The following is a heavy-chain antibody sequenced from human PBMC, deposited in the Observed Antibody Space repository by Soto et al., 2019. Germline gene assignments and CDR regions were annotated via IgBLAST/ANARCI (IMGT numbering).Heavy chain of an antibody. J-gene: IGHJ4*02. Sequence: GGSLRLSCAASGFTFSRYAMNWVRQAPGKGLEWVSAISGSGVSTYNADSVKGRFIISRDNSKNTLFLQMNSLRAEDTAVYYCAKVRSDFEFDYFDYWGQGSLVTVSS. CDR3: AKVRSDFEFDYFDY. CDR1: GFTFSRYA. V-gene: IGHV3-23*01. CDR2: ISGSGVST. D-gene: IGHD2-21*02.